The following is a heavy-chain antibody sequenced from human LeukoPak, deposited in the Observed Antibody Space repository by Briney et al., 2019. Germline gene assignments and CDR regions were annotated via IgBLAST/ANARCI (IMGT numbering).Heavy chain of an antibody. Sequence: SETLSLTCTVSGGSISSGSYYWSWIRQPAGKGLEWIGRIYTSGSTNYNPSLKSRVTISVDRSKNQFSLKLSSVTAADTAVYYCARSSGATPAEYFQHWGQGTLVTVSS. D-gene: IGHD1-14*01. CDR2: IYTSGST. CDR3: ARSSGATPAEYFQH. J-gene: IGHJ1*01. V-gene: IGHV4-61*02. CDR1: GGSISSGSYY.